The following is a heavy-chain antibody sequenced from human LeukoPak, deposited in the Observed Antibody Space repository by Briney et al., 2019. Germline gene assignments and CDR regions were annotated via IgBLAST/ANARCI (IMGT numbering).Heavy chain of an antibody. CDR2: ISYDGSNK. J-gene: IGHJ6*02. Sequence: PGRSLRLSCAASGFTFSSYAMHWVRQAPDKGLEWVAVISYDGSNKYYADSVKGRFTISRDNSKNTLYLQMNSLRAEDTAVYYCASRIAAAALYYYYGMDVWGQGTTVTVSS. CDR3: ASRIAAAALYYYYGMDV. V-gene: IGHV3-30-3*01. CDR1: GFTFSSYA. D-gene: IGHD6-13*01.